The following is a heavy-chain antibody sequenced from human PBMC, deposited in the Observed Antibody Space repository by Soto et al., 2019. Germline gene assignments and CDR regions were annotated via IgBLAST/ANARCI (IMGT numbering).Heavy chain of an antibody. V-gene: IGHV1-69*08. D-gene: IGHD2-15*01. Sequence: QVQLVQSGAEVKKPGSSVKVSCKASGGTFSSYTISWVRQAPGQGLEWMGRIIPILGIANYAQKFQGRVTITADKSTSTAYMELSSLRSEDTAVYYCARELYCSGGSCSDYWGQGTLVTVSS. CDR3: ARELYCSGGSCSDY. CDR1: GGTFSSYT. J-gene: IGHJ4*02. CDR2: IIPILGIA.